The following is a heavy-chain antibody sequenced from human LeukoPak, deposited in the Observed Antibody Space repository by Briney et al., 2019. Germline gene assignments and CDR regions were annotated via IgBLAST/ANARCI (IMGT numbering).Heavy chain of an antibody. Sequence: ASPKVSCKASGYTSASYGIRGGRPTPGQRLERLAWIIAYIANTNYAQTLQGSVTMTTATSTSTAYMELRSLRADDTAVYYCARDRVFVDTAIVSPVQYFDYWGQGTLVTVSS. D-gene: IGHD5-18*01. J-gene: IGHJ4*02. V-gene: IGHV1-18*01. CDR3: ARDRVFVDTAIVSPVQYFDY. CDR1: GYTSASYG. CDR2: IIAYIANT.